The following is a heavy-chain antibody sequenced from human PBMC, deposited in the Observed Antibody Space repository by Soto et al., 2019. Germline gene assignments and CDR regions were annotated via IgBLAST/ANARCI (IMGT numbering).Heavy chain of an antibody. J-gene: IGHJ4*02. CDR1: GYTFTYYA. D-gene: IGHD2-21*01. Sequence: GXSVKVSCNASGYTFTYYARNWVRQAPGQRLEWMGWISTGNGNTKYSQKFQGRVTITRDTSATTAYMELSSLRSEDTAVYYCAKGSQMWTPDDWGQGTLVTVSS. CDR3: AKGSQMWTPDD. V-gene: IGHV1-3*04. CDR2: ISTGNGNT.